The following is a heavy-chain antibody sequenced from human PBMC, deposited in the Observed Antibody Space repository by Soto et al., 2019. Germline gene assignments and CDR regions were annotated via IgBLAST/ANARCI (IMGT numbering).Heavy chain of an antibody. Sequence: QVQLVQSGAEVKKPGASVKVSCKASGYTFTTYALHWVRQAPGQRPEWMGWINPASGHTKYSKRFQDRVTITRHTSASTGYMELSSLRSEDTAVYYCGRSVVGATGEILYNAMDVWGQGTTVTVSS. J-gene: IGHJ6*02. D-gene: IGHD1-26*01. V-gene: IGHV1-3*01. CDR1: GYTFTTYA. CDR3: GRSVVGATGEILYNAMDV. CDR2: INPASGHT.